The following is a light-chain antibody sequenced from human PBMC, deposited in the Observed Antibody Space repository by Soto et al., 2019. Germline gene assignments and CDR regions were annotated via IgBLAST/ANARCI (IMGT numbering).Light chain of an antibody. Sequence: DIQMTQSPSSLSASVGDRVTITCRASQSVTSYLNWYQQKPGQAPKLPIYAASSLQSGVPSRFSGSVSGTDFTLTISSLQPEDFATYSCQQSYSTPRTFGQGTTVDIK. J-gene: IGKJ1*01. CDR1: QSVTSY. V-gene: IGKV1-39*01. CDR2: AAS. CDR3: QQSYSTPRT.